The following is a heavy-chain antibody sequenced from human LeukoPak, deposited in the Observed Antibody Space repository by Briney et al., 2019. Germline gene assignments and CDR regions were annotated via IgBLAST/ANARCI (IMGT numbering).Heavy chain of an antibody. CDR2: IYSGGST. V-gene: IGHV3-53*01. CDR1: GFTVSSKY. J-gene: IGHJ4*02. D-gene: IGHD5-24*01. Sequence: GGSLRLSCAASGFTVSSKYMSWVRQAPGKGLEWVSVIYSGGSTYYADSVKGRFTISRDNSKNTLYLQMNSLRAEDTAVYYCARGLEMATPRGYWGQGTLVTVSS. CDR3: ARGLEMATPRGY.